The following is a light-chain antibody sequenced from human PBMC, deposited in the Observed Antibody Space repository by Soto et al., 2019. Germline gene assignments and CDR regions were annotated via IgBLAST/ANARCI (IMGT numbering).Light chain of an antibody. CDR1: SSDVGGYNY. Sequence: QSALTQPASVYGSPGQSITISCTGTSSDVGGYNYVSWYQHHPGKAPKLMIYDVSDRPSGVSNRFSGSKSGNTASLTISGLQAEDEADYYCSSYTGTSTLNVFGTGTKVTVL. CDR2: DVS. J-gene: IGLJ1*01. CDR3: SSYTGTSTLNV. V-gene: IGLV2-14*03.